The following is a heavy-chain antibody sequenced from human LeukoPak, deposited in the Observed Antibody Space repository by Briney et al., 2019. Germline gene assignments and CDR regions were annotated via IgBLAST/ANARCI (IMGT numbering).Heavy chain of an antibody. CDR2: IKQDGSEK. Sequence: GGSLRLSCAASGFTFGSYWMSWVRQAPGKGLEWVANIKQDGSEKYYVDSVKGRFTISRDNAKNSLYLQMNSLRAEDTAVYYCARGSGSYYFDAFDIWGQGTMVTVSS. D-gene: IGHD1-26*01. V-gene: IGHV3-7*04. CDR1: GFTFGSYW. CDR3: ARGSGSYYFDAFDI. J-gene: IGHJ3*02.